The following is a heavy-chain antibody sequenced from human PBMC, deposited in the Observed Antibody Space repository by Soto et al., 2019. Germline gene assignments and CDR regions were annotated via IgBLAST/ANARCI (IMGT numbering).Heavy chain of an antibody. D-gene: IGHD7-27*01. CDR2: INPSGGST. J-gene: IGHJ3*02. CDR1: GYTFTSYY. V-gene: IGHV1-46*01. CDR3: ARDPRVGQTGDPGLGAFDI. Sequence: ASVKVSCKASGYTFTSYYMHWVRQAPGQGLEWMGIINPSGGSTSYAQKFQGRVTMTRDTSTSTVYMELSSLRSEDTAGYYCARDPRVGQTGDPGLGAFDIWGQGTMVTVSS.